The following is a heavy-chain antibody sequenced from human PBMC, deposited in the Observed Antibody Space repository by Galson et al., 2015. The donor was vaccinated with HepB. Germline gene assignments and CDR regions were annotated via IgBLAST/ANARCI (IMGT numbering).Heavy chain of an antibody. D-gene: IGHD3-10*01. J-gene: IGHJ4*02. CDR2: FKSKTDGGTR. CDR1: GFTFSNAW. V-gene: IGHV3-15*01. CDR3: TSSTGGATGYSGSGN. Sequence: SLRLSCAASGFTFSNAWMNWVRQAPGKGLEWVGRFKSKTDGGTRDYAAPVRGRFTMSRDDSKNTLYLQMNSLRTEDTAVYYCTSSTGGATGYSGSGNWGQGTLVTVSS.